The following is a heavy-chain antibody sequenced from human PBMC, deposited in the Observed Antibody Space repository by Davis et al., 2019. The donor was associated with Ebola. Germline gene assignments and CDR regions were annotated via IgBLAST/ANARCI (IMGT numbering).Heavy chain of an antibody. CDR3: TDYYYYGMDV. CDR2: KSYDGSDK. V-gene: IGHV3-30*03. CDR1: GFTFSDYD. Sequence: GGSLRLSCAASGFTFSDYDMHWVRQAPGKGLEWVAVKSYDGSDKYYADSVKGRFTISRDNSKNTLYLQMNSLRAEDTAVYYCTDYYYYGMDVWGQGTTVTVSS. J-gene: IGHJ6*02.